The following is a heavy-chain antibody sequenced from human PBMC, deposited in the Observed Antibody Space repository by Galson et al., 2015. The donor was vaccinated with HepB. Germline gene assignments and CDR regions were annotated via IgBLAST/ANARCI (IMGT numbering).Heavy chain of an antibody. V-gene: IGHV3-20*04. D-gene: IGHD3-10*01. CDR3: ARGQETTLVRGVIIYYHALDL. J-gene: IGHJ6*01. CDR1: GFTFDGFGDYG. CDR2: ITWNGGRT. Sequence: SLRLSCAASGFTFDGFGDYGMNWVRQAPGKGLEWVSGITWNGGRTGYADSVKGRFTISRDNARNSLYLQMDSLRAEDTALYYCARGQETTLVRGVIIYYHALDLWGQGTTVTVSS.